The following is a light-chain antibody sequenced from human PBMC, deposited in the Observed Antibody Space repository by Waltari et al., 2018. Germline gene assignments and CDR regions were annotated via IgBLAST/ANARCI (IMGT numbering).Light chain of an antibody. Sequence: EIVMTQSPATLSVSPGERATLSCRASESVSSNLAWYQQAPGQAPRLLIYGASTRATGIPARFSGSGSGTEFTLTISSLQSEDFAVYYCQQYKNWPETFGQGTKVEIK. CDR1: ESVSSN. CDR2: GAS. V-gene: IGKV3-15*01. J-gene: IGKJ1*01. CDR3: QQYKNWPET.